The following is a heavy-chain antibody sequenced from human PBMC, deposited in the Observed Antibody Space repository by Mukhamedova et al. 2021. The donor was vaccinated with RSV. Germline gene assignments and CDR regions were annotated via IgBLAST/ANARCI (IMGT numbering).Heavy chain of an antibody. D-gene: IGHD5-24*01. V-gene: IGHV5-51*01. Sequence: QMPGKGLEWMGIIYPGDSDTRYSPSFQGQVTISVDTSISTAYLQWSSLKVSDTAMYYCARTSDRCLQLFPWGQGTLVTVSS. J-gene: IGHJ4*02. CDR2: IYPGDSDT. CDR3: ARTSDRCLQLFP.